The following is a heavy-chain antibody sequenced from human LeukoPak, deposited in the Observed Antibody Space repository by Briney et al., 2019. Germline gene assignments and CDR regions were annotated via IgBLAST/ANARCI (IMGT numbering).Heavy chain of an antibody. Sequence: ASVKVSCKASGYTFTGYYIHWVREAPGQGLEWMGWINPNSGGTNYAQKFQGRVTMTRDTSISTAYMELSRLRSDDTAVYYCARVVSYLFDPWRQESLLTVSS. CDR2: INPNSGGT. D-gene: IGHD2-8*01. CDR1: GYTFTGYY. V-gene: IGHV1-2*02. J-gene: IGHJ5*02. CDR3: ARVVSYLFDP.